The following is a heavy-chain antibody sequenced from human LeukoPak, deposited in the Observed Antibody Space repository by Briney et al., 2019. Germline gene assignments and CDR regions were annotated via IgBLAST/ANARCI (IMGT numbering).Heavy chain of an antibody. CDR2: IIPILGIA. CDR1: GGTFSSYA. CDR3: ATASSRKPADY. V-gene: IGHV1-69*04. Sequence: ASVKVSCKASGGTFSSYAISWVRQAPGQGLEWMGRIIPILGIANYAQKFQGRVTITADKSTSTAYMELSSLRSEDTAVYYCATASSRKPADYWGQGTLVTVSS. J-gene: IGHJ4*02.